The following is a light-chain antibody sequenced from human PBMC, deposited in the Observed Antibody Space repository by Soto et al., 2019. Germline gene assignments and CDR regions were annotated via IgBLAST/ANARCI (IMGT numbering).Light chain of an antibody. CDR3: QQYGSSPWT. CDR1: QSVGSN. V-gene: IGKV3-20*01. Sequence: EIVITQSPATLSFFPVQRATLSCGASQSVGSNLAWYQQKPGQAPRLLIFGASTRATGIPARFSGSGSGTDFTLTISRLEPEDFAVYYCQQYGSSPWTFGQGTKVDI. J-gene: IGKJ1*01. CDR2: GAS.